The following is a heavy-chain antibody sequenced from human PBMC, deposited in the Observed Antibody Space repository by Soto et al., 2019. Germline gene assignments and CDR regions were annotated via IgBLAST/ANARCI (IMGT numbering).Heavy chain of an antibody. CDR3: ARAGTTVTTPPPYYYYGMDV. D-gene: IGHD4-4*01. CDR2: ISYDGSNK. J-gene: IGHJ6*02. Sequence: QVQLVESGGGVVQPGRSLRLSCAASGFTFSSYAMHWVRQAPGKGLEWVAVISYDGSNKYYADSVKGRFTISRDNSKNTLYLQMNSLKAEDTAVYYCARAGTTVTTPPPYYYYGMDVWGQGTTVTVSS. V-gene: IGHV3-30-3*01. CDR1: GFTFSSYA.